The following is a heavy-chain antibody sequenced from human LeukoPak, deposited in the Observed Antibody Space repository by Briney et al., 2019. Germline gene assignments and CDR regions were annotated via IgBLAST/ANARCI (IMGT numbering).Heavy chain of an antibody. CDR1: GFTFSSYA. V-gene: IGHV3-30-3*01. Sequence: GGSLRLSCAASGFTFSSYAMHWVRQAPGKGLEWVAVISYDGSNKYYADSVKGRFTISRDNSKNTLYLQMNSLRAEDTAVYYCAKEFSGDRYSSGFDYWGQGTLVTVSS. J-gene: IGHJ4*02. D-gene: IGHD6-19*01. CDR3: AKEFSGDRYSSGFDY. CDR2: ISYDGSNK.